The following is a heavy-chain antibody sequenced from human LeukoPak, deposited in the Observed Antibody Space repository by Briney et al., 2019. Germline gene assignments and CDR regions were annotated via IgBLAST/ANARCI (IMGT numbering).Heavy chain of an antibody. D-gene: IGHD3-16*01. V-gene: IGHV3-66*02. CDR1: GFTASSNY. Sequence: PGGSLRLSCAASGFTASSNYMSWVRQAPGKGLEWVSVIYSGGSTYYADSVKGRFTISRDNSKNTLYLQMNSLRAEDTAVYYCARAPRGSYGSDHMDVWGKGTTVTVSS. J-gene: IGHJ6*03. CDR2: IYSGGST. CDR3: ARAPRGSYGSDHMDV.